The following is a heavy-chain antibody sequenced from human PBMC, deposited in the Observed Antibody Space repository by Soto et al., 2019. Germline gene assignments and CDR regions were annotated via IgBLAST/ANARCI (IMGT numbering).Heavy chain of an antibody. CDR2: IYYSGST. CDR3: ARGFRDSSGYYERWTYGMDV. CDR1: GGPISSYY. Sequence: SETLSLTCTVSGGPISSYYWSWIRQPPGKGLEWIGYIYYSGSTNYNPSLKSRVTISVDTSKNQFSLKLSSVTAADTAVYYCARGFRDSSGYYERWTYGMDVWGQGTTVTVSS. D-gene: IGHD3-22*01. V-gene: IGHV4-59*01. J-gene: IGHJ6*02.